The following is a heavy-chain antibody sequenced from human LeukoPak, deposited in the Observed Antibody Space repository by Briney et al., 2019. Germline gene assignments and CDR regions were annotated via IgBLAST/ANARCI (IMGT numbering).Heavy chain of an antibody. Sequence: GGSLRLSCAASGFTFDDYAMHWVRQAPGKGLEWVSGITWNSGAIGYADSVKGRSTISRDNAKNSLYLQMNSLRAEDTAVYYCATGGRRYYADWGQGTLVTVSS. CDR1: GFTFDDYA. V-gene: IGHV3-9*01. D-gene: IGHD2/OR15-2a*01. CDR2: ITWNSGAI. CDR3: ATGGRRYYAD. J-gene: IGHJ4*02.